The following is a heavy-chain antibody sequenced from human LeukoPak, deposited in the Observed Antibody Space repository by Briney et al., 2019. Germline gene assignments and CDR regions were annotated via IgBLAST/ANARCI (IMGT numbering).Heavy chain of an antibody. J-gene: IGHJ4*02. Sequence: ASVKVSCKASGYTFTGYYMHWVRQAPGQGLEWMGWINPNSGGTNYAQKFQGRVTMTRDTSISTAYMELSRLRSDDTAVYYCARGGKYTSGYRVTELGSGYSDYWGQGTLVTVSS. CDR2: INPNSGGT. D-gene: IGHD5-18*01. V-gene: IGHV1-2*02. CDR3: ARGGKYTSGYRVTELGSGYSDY. CDR1: GYTFTGYY.